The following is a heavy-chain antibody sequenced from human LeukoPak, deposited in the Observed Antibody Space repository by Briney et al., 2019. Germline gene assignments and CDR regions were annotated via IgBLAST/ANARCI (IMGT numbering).Heavy chain of an antibody. Sequence: ASVKVSCKASGYTFTSYGISWVRQAPGQGLEWMGWISAYNGNTNYAQKLQGRVTMTTDTSTSTAYMELRSLRSDDTAVYYCARHYDFWSGYFYFDYWDQGTLVTVSS. CDR1: GYTFTSYG. J-gene: IGHJ4*02. CDR2: ISAYNGNT. D-gene: IGHD3-3*01. CDR3: ARHYDFWSGYFYFDY. V-gene: IGHV1-18*01.